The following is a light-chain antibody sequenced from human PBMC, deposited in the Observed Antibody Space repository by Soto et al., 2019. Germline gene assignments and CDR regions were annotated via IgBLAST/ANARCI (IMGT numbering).Light chain of an antibody. CDR1: SSDVGGSNF. CDR3: VSFTSSTTYV. Sequence: QSALTQPASVSASPGQSITISCTGTSSDVGGSNFVSWYQQHPGKPPKLIIYDVATRTSGVSNRFSGSKSCSTASLIISRLQTEDEADYDCVSFTSSTTYVFGSGTKLTVL. V-gene: IGLV2-14*03. CDR2: DVA. J-gene: IGLJ1*01.